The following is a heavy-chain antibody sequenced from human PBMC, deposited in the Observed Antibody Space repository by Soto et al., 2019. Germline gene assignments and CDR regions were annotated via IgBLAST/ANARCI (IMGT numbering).Heavy chain of an antibody. V-gene: IGHV3-74*01. CDR2: INNDGSST. CDR1: GFTFGRYW. Sequence: PGGSLRLSCEAFGFTFGRYWMHWVRQAPGKGLVWVARINNDGSSTNYADSVKGRFTISRDNAQNILYLQMNSLRAEDTAEYYCALGYCTNGICYRNGIDVWGQGTTVTVSS. CDR3: ALGYCTNGICYRNGIDV. D-gene: IGHD2-8*01. J-gene: IGHJ6*02.